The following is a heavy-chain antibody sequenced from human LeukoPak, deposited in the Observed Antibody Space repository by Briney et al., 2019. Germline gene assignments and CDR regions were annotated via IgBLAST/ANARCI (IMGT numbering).Heavy chain of an antibody. CDR1: GFTFSSYG. Sequence: PGGSLRLSCAASGFTFSSYGMHWVRQAPGKGLEGVAVISYDGSNKYYADSVKGRFTISRDNSKNTLYLQMNSLRAEDTAVYYCANRAYYYYGMDVWGQGTTVTVSS. CDR3: ANRAYYYYGMDV. V-gene: IGHV3-30*18. CDR2: ISYDGSNK. J-gene: IGHJ6*02.